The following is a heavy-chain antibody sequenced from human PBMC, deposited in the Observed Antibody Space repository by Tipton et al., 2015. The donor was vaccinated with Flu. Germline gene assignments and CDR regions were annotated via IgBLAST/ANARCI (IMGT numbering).Heavy chain of an antibody. D-gene: IGHD3-10*02. J-gene: IGHJ4*02. V-gene: IGHV3-23*01. Sequence: SLRLSCAASGFTFSIYAMSWVRQAPGKRLEWISAISGGAGGTYYADSVKGRFSISRDNSKNMLYLRMDSLSAEDTAIYYCARHTGDSVRGVIDYWGQGTLVTVSS. CDR3: ARHTGDSVRGVIDY. CDR1: GFTFSIYA. CDR2: ISGGAGGT.